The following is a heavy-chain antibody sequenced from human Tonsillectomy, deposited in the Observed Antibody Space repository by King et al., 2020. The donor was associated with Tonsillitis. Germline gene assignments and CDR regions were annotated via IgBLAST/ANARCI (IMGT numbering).Heavy chain of an antibody. CDR3: ARGDNSGWYHS. V-gene: IGHV1-2*02. Sequence: QLVQSGAEVKKPGASVKVSCKASGFTFTGYYMHWVRQAPGQGLEWMGWINPNSGGTTYAQKFQGRVTMTRDTSISTAYMELSRLRADDTAVYYCARGDNSGWYHSWGQGTLVTVSS. CDR2: INPNSGGT. CDR1: GFTFTGYY. D-gene: IGHD6-19*01. J-gene: IGHJ5*01.